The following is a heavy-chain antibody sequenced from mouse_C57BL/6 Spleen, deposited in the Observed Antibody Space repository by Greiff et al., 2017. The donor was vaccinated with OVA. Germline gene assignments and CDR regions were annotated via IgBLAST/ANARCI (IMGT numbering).Heavy chain of an antibody. D-gene: IGHD2-10*02. CDR3: ARSPSYWYFDV. Sequence: EVQLQQSGPELVKPGASVKISCKASGYTFTDYYMNWVKQSHGKSLEWIGDINPNNGGTSYNQKFKGKATLTVDKSSSTAYMELRSLTSEDSAVYYCARSPSYWYFDVWGTGTTVTVSS. J-gene: IGHJ1*03. CDR1: GYTFTDYY. CDR2: INPNNGGT. V-gene: IGHV1-26*01.